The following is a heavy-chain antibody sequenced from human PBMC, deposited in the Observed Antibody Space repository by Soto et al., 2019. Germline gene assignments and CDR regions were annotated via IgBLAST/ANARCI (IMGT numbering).Heavy chain of an antibody. CDR3: ASSIAAAGTDYYYGMDV. Sequence: ASVKVSCKASGYTFTSYCISWVRQAPGQGLEWMGWISAYNGNTNYAQKLQGRVTMTTDTSTSTAYMELSRRRSDDTAVYYCASSIAAAGTDYYYGMDVWGQGTTVTVSS. CDR2: ISAYNGNT. J-gene: IGHJ6*02. D-gene: IGHD6-13*01. CDR1: GYTFTSYC. V-gene: IGHV1-18*04.